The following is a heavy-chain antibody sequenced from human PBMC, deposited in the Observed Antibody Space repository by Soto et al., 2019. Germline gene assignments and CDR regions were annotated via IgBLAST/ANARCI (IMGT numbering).Heavy chain of an antibody. CDR2: IYTSGNT. V-gene: IGHV4-4*07. CDR3: ARGDTRDNRRTFDH. Sequence: PSETLPLTCTVSGGSISNYYWSWIRQPAGKGLGWIGRIYTSGNTNYNPSLKGRVTMSVDMSKHQFSRKPSSVAAADTAFYPCARGDTRDNRRTFDHWGQGSLVTVSS. CDR1: GGSISNYY. J-gene: IGHJ4*01. D-gene: IGHD1-1*01.